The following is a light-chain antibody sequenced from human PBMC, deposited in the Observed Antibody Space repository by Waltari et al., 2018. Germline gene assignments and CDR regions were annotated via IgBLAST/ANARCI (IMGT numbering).Light chain of an antibody. V-gene: IGKV3-20*01. Sequence: ELVLPQSPGTLSLSQGERATLSCRASQSVSRTLAWYQQKPGQAPRLLIYDASRRATGIPDRFSGSGSGTDFSLTISRLEPEDFAWYFCQKYGTLPATFGQGTKVEIK. CDR3: QKYGTLPAT. CDR1: QSVSRT. J-gene: IGKJ1*01. CDR2: DAS.